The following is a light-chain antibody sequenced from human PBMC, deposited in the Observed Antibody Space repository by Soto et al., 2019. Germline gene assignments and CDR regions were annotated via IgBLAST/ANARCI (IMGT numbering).Light chain of an antibody. Sequence: EIVLTQSPGTLSLSPGERATLSCRASQSISSSYLAWYQQRPGQAPRLLIYGASSRATGIPDRFRGSGSGTDFSLTISRLEPEDFALYYCQQYGSSRTFGQGTKVDIK. CDR1: QSISSSY. V-gene: IGKV3-20*01. CDR3: QQYGSSRT. J-gene: IGKJ1*01. CDR2: GAS.